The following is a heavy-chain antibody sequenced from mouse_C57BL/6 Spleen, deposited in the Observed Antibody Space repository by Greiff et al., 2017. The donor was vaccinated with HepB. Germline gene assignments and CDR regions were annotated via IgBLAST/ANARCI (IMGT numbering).Heavy chain of an antibody. J-gene: IGHJ2*01. Sequence: QVQLQQSGPELVKPGASVKLSCKASGYTFTSYDINWVKQRPGQGLEWIGWIYPRDGSTKYNEKFKGKATLTVDTSSSTAYMELHSLTSEDSAVYFCARRVNYYGSPYFDYWGQGTTLTVSS. CDR1: GYTFTSYD. V-gene: IGHV1-85*01. CDR2: IYPRDGST. D-gene: IGHD1-1*01. CDR3: ARRVNYYGSPYFDY.